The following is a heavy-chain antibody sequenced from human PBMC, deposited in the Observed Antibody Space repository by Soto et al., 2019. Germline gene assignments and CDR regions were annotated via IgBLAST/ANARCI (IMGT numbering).Heavy chain of an antibody. CDR2: ISSSGSSI. D-gene: IGHD3-10*01. CDR1: GLTFSDCY. Sequence: QVQLVESGGGLVKPGGSLRLSCAASGLTFSDCYMNWIRQAPGNGLEWVSYISSSGSSINYAGSVKGRFTISRDNAPNSLYLQMNSLIAEDTAIYYCARIRFGEWGYDMDVWGQGTRVTVSS. J-gene: IGHJ6*02. CDR3: ARIRFGEWGYDMDV. V-gene: IGHV3-11*01.